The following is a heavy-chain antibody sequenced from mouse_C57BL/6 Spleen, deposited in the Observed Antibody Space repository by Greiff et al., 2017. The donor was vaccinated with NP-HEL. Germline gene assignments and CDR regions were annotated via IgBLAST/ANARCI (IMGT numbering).Heavy chain of an antibody. J-gene: IGHJ1*03. V-gene: IGHV5-16*01. CDR2: INYDGSST. CDR3: ARGGGNYGYFDV. D-gene: IGHD1-1*02. Sequence: EVKLVESEGGLVQPGSSMKLSCTASGFTFSDYYMAWVRQVPEKGLEWVANINYDGSSTYYLDSLKSRFIISRDNAKNILYLQMSSLKSEDTATYYCARGGGNYGYFDVWGTGTTVTVSS. CDR1: GFTFSDYY.